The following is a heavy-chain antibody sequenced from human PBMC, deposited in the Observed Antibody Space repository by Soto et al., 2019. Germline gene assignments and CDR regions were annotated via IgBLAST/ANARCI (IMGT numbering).Heavy chain of an antibody. J-gene: IGHJ4*02. D-gene: IGHD1-7*01. V-gene: IGHV3-72*01. CDR2: SRNKANSYTT. Sequence: GGFLRLSCAASGFIFSDHYMNWVRQAPGKGLEWVGRSRNKANSYTTEYAASVKGRFTISRDDSENSLYLQMNSLKTEDAAVYYCARLLAGTWGQGTLVTVSS. CDR3: ARLLAGT. CDR1: GFIFSDHY.